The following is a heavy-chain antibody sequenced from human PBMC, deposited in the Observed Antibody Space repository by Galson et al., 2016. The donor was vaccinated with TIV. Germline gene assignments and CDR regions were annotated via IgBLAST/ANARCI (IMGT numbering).Heavy chain of an antibody. CDR3: ARDLMTSVTTPFDF. Sequence: SVKVSCKASGYPFAGQYLHWVRQAPRQGLEWMGWINPNGGDTNYAQKFQNRVTMTRDTSISTAYMELSSLGSDDTAVYYCARDLMTSVTTPFDFWGQGTLVTVSS. D-gene: IGHD4-17*01. J-gene: IGHJ4*01. CDR2: INPNGGDT. CDR1: GYPFAGQY. V-gene: IGHV1-2*02.